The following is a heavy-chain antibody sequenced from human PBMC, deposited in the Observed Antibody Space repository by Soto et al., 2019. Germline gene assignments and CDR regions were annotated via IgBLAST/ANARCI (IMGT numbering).Heavy chain of an antibody. D-gene: IGHD6-13*01. CDR1: GFTFSNAW. CDR3: TTDLGAAAGPDAFDI. V-gene: IGHV3-15*01. J-gene: IGHJ3*02. Sequence: SLRLSCAASGFTFSNAWMSWVRQAPGKELEWVGRIKSKTDGGTTDYAAPVKGRFTISRDDSKNTLYLQMNSLKTEDTAVYYCTTDLGAAAGPDAFDIWGQGTMVTVSS. CDR2: IKSKTDGGTT.